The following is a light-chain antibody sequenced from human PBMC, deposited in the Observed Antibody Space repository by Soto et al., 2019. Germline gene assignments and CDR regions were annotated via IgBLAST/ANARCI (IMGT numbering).Light chain of an antibody. CDR2: RNN. V-gene: IGLV1-47*01. CDR3: AAWDDRLSGLV. Sequence: QSVLTQPPSASGTPGQRVTISCSGSSSNIGSNYVYWYHQLPGTAPKLVIYRNNQRPSGVPDRISGSKSGTSASLAISGHRSDDEADYYCAAWDDRLSGLVFGRGTKLTVL. J-gene: IGLJ3*02. CDR1: SSNIGSNY.